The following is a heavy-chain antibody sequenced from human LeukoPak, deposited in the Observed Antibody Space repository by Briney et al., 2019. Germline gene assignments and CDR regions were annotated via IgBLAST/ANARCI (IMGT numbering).Heavy chain of an antibody. J-gene: IGHJ4*02. CDR1: GGSISSRSYY. D-gene: IGHD1-26*01. V-gene: IGHV4-39*01. Sequence: SETLSLTCTVSGGSISSRSYYWGWIRQPPGKGLEWLGSIYYSGSNYYNVSLKSRVTISVDTSKNQFSLKLTSLTTADPAVYYCGRHGVGPTGGKSDSWGQGALVTVSS. CDR2: IYYSGSN. CDR3: GRHGVGPTGGKSDS.